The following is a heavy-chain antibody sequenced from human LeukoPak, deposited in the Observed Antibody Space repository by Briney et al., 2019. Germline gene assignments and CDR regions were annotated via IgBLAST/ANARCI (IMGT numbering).Heavy chain of an antibody. CDR3: AKDGLEYSSSPREYYFDY. CDR1: GFTFSSYA. Sequence: GGSLRLSYAASGFTFSSYAMSWVRQAPGKGLEWVSAISGSGGSTYYTDSVKGRFTISRDNSKNTLYLQMNSLRAEDTAVYYCAKDGLEYSSSPREYYFDYWGQGTLVTVSS. J-gene: IGHJ4*02. CDR2: ISGSGGST. D-gene: IGHD6-6*01. V-gene: IGHV3-23*01.